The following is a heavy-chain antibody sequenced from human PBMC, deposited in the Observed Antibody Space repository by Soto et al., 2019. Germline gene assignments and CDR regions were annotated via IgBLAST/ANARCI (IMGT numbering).Heavy chain of an antibody. V-gene: IGHV4-61*01. CDR1: GGSFSSGSYY. J-gene: IGHJ5*02. Sequence: XETLSLTFTVSGGSFSSGSYYWSWIRQPPGKGLEWTGYIYYSGSTNYNPSLKSRVTISVDTSKNQFSLKLSSVTAADTAVYYCARHKVEAAGANWFDPWGQGTLVTVSS. CDR2: IYYSGST. D-gene: IGHD6-13*01. CDR3: ARHKVEAAGANWFDP.